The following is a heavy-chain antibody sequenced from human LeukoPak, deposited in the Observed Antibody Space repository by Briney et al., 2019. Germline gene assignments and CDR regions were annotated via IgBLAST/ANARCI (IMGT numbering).Heavy chain of an antibody. CDR3: ATHPRSTNYDWFGP. D-gene: IGHD2-8*01. V-gene: IGHV3-23*01. CDR1: GFTFSSYA. Sequence: PGRSLRLSCAASGFTFSSYAMHWVRQAPGKGLEWVSAISGSGGSTYYADSVKGRFTISRDNSKNTLYLQMNSLRAEDTAVYYCATHPRSTNYDWFGPWGQGTLVTVSS. CDR2: ISGSGGST. J-gene: IGHJ5*02.